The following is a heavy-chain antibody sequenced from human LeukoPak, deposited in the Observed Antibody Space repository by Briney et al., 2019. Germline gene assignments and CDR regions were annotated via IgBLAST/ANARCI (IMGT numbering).Heavy chain of an antibody. V-gene: IGHV3-7*01. D-gene: IGHD3-10*01. CDR3: ARGQVIFGN. CDR1: GFTFSSYW. CDR2: INQDGSEK. J-gene: IGHJ4*02. Sequence: PGGSLRLSCATSGFTFSSYWMSWVRQAPGKGLEWVAYINQDGSEKNYADSVKGRFTVSRDNAKNSLFLEMNSLRAEDTAVYYCARGQVIFGNWGQGTLVTVSS.